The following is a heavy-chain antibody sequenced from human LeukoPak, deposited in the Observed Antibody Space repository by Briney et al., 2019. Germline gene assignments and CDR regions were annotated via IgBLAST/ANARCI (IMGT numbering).Heavy chain of an antibody. CDR2: INHSGST. CDR3: AREAVTRVWFDP. CDR1: GYSITGGYY. D-gene: IGHD6-19*01. J-gene: IGHJ5*02. Sequence: PSETLSLTCAVSGYSITGGYYWGWIPHPPGKGLEWIGSINHSGSTYYNPSLKSRVTISVDTSKNQFSLKLNSVTAADTAVYYCAREAVTRVWFDPWGQGTLVIVSS. V-gene: IGHV4-38-2*02.